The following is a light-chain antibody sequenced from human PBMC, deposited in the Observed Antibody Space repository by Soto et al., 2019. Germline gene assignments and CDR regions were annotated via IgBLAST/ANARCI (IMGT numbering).Light chain of an antibody. CDR1: QSVSSY. Sequence: EIVLTQSPATLSLSPGERATLSCRASQSVSSYLAWYQQKPGQAPRLLIYDASNRATGIPARFSGSGSGTDFTLTISSLEPEDFAVYYCQQRSNWPVYTFGHWTKVDIK. CDR3: QQRSNWPVYT. V-gene: IGKV3-11*01. CDR2: DAS. J-gene: IGKJ2*01.